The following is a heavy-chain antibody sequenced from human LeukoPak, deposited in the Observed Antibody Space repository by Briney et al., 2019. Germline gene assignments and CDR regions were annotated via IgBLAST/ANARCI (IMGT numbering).Heavy chain of an antibody. CDR1: GYTFTSYD. CDR3: ARRPYYYGSGSYHPVDY. V-gene: IGHV1-8*01. J-gene: IGHJ4*02. CDR2: MNPNSGNT. D-gene: IGHD3-10*01. Sequence: ASVKVSCKASGYTFTSYDINWVRQATGQGLEWMGWMNPNSGNTGYAQKFQGRVTMTRNTSISTAYMELSSLRSEDTAVYYCARRPYYYGSGSYHPVDYWGQGTLVTVSS.